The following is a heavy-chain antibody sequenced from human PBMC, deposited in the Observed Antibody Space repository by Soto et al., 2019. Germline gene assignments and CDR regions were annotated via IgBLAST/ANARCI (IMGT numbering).Heavy chain of an antibody. CDR1: GFTFDDYA. D-gene: IGHD6-19*01. CDR3: ARGAGLSQYNYYINV. Sequence: GGSLRLSCAASGFTFDDYAMHWVRQAPGKGLEWVSGISWNSGNIDYADSVKGRFTISRDSSKNTLYLQVNSLRAEDTAVYYCARGAGLSQYNYYINVWGKGTTVTVSS. V-gene: IGHV3-9*01. CDR2: ISWNSGNI. J-gene: IGHJ6*03.